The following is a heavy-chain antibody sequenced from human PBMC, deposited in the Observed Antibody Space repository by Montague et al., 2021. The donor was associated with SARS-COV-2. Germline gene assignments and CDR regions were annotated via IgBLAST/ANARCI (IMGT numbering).Heavy chain of an antibody. Sequence: SETLSLTCTVSGASINIGTYYWTWIRQSPGKPLEWVGYIHDSGTTXYXXXXKXRVTILKDTSRNQFSLNLNSVTAADTAVYYCARGLGGGGFCYYGVALDVWGQGTMVTGSS. V-gene: IGHV4-61*01. J-gene: IGHJ3*01. D-gene: IGHD2-15*01. CDR2: IHDSGTT. CDR3: ARGLGGGGFCYYGVALDV. CDR1: GASINIGTYY.